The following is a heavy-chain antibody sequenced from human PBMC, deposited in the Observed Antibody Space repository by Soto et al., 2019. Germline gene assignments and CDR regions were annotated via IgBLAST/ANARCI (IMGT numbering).Heavy chain of an antibody. V-gene: IGHV1-69*01. Sequence: QVQLVQSGAEVKKPGSSVKVSCKASGGTFSSYAISWVRQAPGQGLEWMGGIIPIFGTANYAQKFQGRVTITADESTSTAYMELGSLRSEDTAVYYCARVLIKYCSGGSCYRNWFDPWGQGTLVTVSS. CDR3: ARVLIKYCSGGSCYRNWFDP. J-gene: IGHJ5*02. CDR2: IIPIFGTA. D-gene: IGHD2-15*01. CDR1: GGTFSSYA.